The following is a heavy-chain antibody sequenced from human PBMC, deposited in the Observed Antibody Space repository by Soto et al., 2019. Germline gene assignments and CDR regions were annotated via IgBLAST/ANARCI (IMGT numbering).Heavy chain of an antibody. CDR1: GLRVSSFA. CDR3: AKITRS. J-gene: IGHJ4*02. CDR2: VNGDGTAT. Sequence: EVQLLESGGGLVQPGGSLRLSCAASGLRVSSFAMTWVRQAPGKGLEWISSVNGDGTATYYANSVKGRFTISRDTSKNTLYLQMDSLRAEDTAVYDCAKITRSWGQGTLVTVSS. V-gene: IGHV3-23*01. D-gene: IGHD3-16*01.